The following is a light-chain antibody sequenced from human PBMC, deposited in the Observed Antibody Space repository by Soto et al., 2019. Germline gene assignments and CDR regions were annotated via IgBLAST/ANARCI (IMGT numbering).Light chain of an antibody. CDR1: QDISSW. Sequence: IQMTQSPSSVSASVGDTVTITCRACQDISSWVAWYQQKPGKAPKLLIFAASSLHSGVTTRFSGSGAVTAFTLIISGMQPEDFETYFCQQGDSFTGTFGGGTKVEIK. J-gene: IGKJ4*01. CDR3: QQGDSFTGT. V-gene: IGKV1-12*01. CDR2: AAS.